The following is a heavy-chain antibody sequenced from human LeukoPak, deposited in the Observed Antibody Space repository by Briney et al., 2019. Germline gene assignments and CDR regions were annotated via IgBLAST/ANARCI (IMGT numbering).Heavy chain of an antibody. CDR1: GFTFSSYW. Sequence: GGSLRLSCAASGFTFSSYWMSWVRQAPGKGLEWVANIKQDGSEKYYVDSVKGRFTISRDNAKNSLYLQMNSLRAEDAAVYYCAREDCSSTSCSIDYWGQGTLVTVSS. CDR3: AREDCSSTSCSIDY. J-gene: IGHJ4*02. D-gene: IGHD2-2*01. CDR2: IKQDGSEK. V-gene: IGHV3-7*01.